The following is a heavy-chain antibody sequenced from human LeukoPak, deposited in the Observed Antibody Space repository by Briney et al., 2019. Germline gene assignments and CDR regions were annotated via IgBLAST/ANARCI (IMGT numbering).Heavy chain of an antibody. V-gene: IGHV3-7*01. J-gene: IGHJ4*02. Sequence: GGSLRLSCAASGFTFSSYWMSWVRQAPGKGLEWVANIKQDGSEKYYVDSVKGRFTISRDNAKNSLYLQMNSLRAEDTAVYYCARDGNGFWSGYYLWGQGTLVTVSS. CDR2: IKQDGSEK. D-gene: IGHD3-3*01. CDR3: ARDGNGFWSGYYL. CDR1: GFTFSSYW.